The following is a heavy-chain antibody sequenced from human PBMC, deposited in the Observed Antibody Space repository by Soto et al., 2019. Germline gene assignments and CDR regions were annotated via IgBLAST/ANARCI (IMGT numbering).Heavy chain of an antibody. CDR2: IYYSGST. CDR1: GGSISSYY. D-gene: IGHD1-20*01. Sequence: SETLSLTCTVSGGSISSYYWSWIRQPPGKGLEWIGYIYYSGSTNYNPSLKSRVTISVDTSKNQFSLKLSSVTAADTAVYYCARDGRAYNWNYYYYGMDVWGQGTTVTVSS. V-gene: IGHV4-59*01. CDR3: ARDGRAYNWNYYYYGMDV. J-gene: IGHJ6*02.